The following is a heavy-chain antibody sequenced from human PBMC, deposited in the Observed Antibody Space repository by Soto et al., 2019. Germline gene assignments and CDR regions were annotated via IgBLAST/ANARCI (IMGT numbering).Heavy chain of an antibody. V-gene: IGHV1-2*02. CDR2: IDPNSGDT. CDR3: ARYDGGYMGFDF. Sequence: QVQLVQSGAEVKKPGASVKVSCQTSGYTFLDSYIHWARQAPGQGLEWMGYIDPNSGDTTYGKVFQGRLTVTRDTSVSTVYMELTRLESGDTAFYYGARYDGGYMGFDFWGPGTRFTVSS. J-gene: IGHJ4*02. D-gene: IGHD3-22*01. CDR1: GYTFLDSY.